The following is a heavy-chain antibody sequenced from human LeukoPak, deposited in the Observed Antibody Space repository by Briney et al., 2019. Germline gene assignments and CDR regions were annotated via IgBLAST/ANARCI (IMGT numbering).Heavy chain of an antibody. CDR3: ARGQYHLLYWYFDL. J-gene: IGHJ2*01. CDR2: IYSSGST. D-gene: IGHD2-2*01. V-gene: IGHV4-4*07. Sequence: SETLSLTCTVSGGSISSYYWSWIRQPAGKGLEWIGRIYSSGSTNYNPSLKSRVTMPVDTSKNQFSLKLSSVTAADTAVYYCARGQYHLLYWYFDLWGRGTLVTVSS. CDR1: GGSISSYY.